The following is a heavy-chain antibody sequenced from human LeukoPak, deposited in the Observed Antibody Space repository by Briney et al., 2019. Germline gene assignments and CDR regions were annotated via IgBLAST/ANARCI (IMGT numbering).Heavy chain of an antibody. J-gene: IGHJ3*02. CDR2: INPNSGGT. D-gene: IGHD6-19*01. CDR1: GYTFTGYY. V-gene: IGHV1-2*02. CDR3: ARLGGGGWYGGGAFDI. Sequence: ASVKVSCKASGYTFTGYYMHWVRQAPGQGLEWMGWINPNSGGTNYAQKFQGRVTMTRDTSISTAYMELSRLRSDDTAVYYCARLGGGGWYGGGAFDIWGQGTMVTVSS.